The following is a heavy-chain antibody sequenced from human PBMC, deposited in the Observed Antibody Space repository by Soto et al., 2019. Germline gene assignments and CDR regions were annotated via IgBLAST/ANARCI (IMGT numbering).Heavy chain of an antibody. Sequence: PGGSLRLSCAASGFTFSLYSMIWVRQAPGKGLEWVASITRSSSYIYYEDSMKGRFTISRDNAKNSLFRQLDSLRAEDTAVYFCVRARSTDGRPHYWGQGTLVTVSS. CDR3: VRARSTDGRPHY. CDR2: ITRSSSYI. D-gene: IGHD6-6*01. CDR1: GFTFSLYS. J-gene: IGHJ4*02. V-gene: IGHV3-21*01.